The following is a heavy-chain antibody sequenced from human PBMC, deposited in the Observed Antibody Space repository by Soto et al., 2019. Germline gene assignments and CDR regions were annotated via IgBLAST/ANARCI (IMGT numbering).Heavy chain of an antibody. D-gene: IGHD3-3*01. CDR2: ISAYNGNT. Sequence: ASVKVSCKASGYTFTSYGISWVRQAPGQGLEWMGWISAYNGNTNYAQKLQGRVTMTTDTSTSTAHMELRSLRSDDTAVYYCATAAYYDFWSGYPHPFDYWGQGTLVTVSS. J-gene: IGHJ4*02. CDR3: ATAAYYDFWSGYPHPFDY. CDR1: GYTFTSYG. V-gene: IGHV1-18*01.